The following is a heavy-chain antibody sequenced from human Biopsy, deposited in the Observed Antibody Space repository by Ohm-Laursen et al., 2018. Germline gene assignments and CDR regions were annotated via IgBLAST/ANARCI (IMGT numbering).Heavy chain of an antibody. V-gene: IGHV1-2*02. CDR1: GDAFPGYY. D-gene: IGHD2-15*01. CDR2: IYPNSGDT. CDR3: AREAIGYQLPCDD. J-gene: IGHJ4*02. Sequence: ASVKVSCKASGDAFPGYYLHWVRQAPGQGLEWMGSIYPNSGDTDFAQKFQGRVSMTRDTSVSTAYLELSSPTSEDTAMFYCAREAIGYQLPCDDWGQGTLVTVSS.